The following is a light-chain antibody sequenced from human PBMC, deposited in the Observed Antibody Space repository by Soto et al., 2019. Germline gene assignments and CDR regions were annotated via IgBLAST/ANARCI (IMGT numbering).Light chain of an antibody. J-gene: IGLJ1*01. Sequence: QSVLTQPASVSGSPGQSITLSCTGTSTDVGGYNYVSWYQQHPGKAPKLVIFDVSDRPSGVSNRFSGSKSGNTASLTISGLQAEDEADYYCSSYGSVTTLVFGTGTKVTVL. CDR2: DVS. CDR3: SSYGSVTTLV. V-gene: IGLV2-14*01. CDR1: STDVGGYNY.